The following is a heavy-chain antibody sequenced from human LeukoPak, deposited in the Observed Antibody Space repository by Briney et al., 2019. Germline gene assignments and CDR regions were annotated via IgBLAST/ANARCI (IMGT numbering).Heavy chain of an antibody. CDR3: ARTGQLLGAFDI. V-gene: IGHV1-2*02. CDR1: GYTFTGYY. D-gene: IGHD2-2*01. Sequence: RASVKVSCKASGYTFTGYYMHWVRQAPGQGLEWIGWINPNSGGTNYAQKFQGRVTMTRDTSISTAYMELSRLRSDDTAVYYCARTGQLLGAFDIWGQGTMVTVSS. J-gene: IGHJ3*02. CDR2: INPNSGGT.